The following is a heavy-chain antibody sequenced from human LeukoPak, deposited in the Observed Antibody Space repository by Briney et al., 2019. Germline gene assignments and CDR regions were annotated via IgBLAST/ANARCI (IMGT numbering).Heavy chain of an antibody. V-gene: IGHV3-21*01. J-gene: IGHJ4*02. CDR1: GFIFSSYR. D-gene: IGHD5-12*01. Sequence: GGALRLSFAASGFIFSSYRINWVGQPPGRGLDGVSSFSNISSYIYYADSVKGRFTISRDNAKNSLYLQMNSLRAEDTAVYYCARGYGGYGSPLLFVTPDYWGQGTLVTVSS. CDR2: FSNISSYI. CDR3: ARGYGGYGSPLLFVTPDY.